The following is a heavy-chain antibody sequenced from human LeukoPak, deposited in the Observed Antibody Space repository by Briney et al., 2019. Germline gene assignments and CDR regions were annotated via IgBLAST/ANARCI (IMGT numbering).Heavy chain of an antibody. Sequence: ASVKVSCKASGGTFSSYAISWVRQAPGQGLEWMGRIIPILGIANYAQKLQGRVTMTTDTSTSTAYMELRSLRSDDTAVYYCARGQGDYYYDSSGPDAFDIWGQGTMVTVSS. J-gene: IGHJ3*02. CDR2: IIPILGIA. CDR3: ARGQGDYYYDSSGPDAFDI. CDR1: GGTFSSYA. D-gene: IGHD3-22*01. V-gene: IGHV1-69*04.